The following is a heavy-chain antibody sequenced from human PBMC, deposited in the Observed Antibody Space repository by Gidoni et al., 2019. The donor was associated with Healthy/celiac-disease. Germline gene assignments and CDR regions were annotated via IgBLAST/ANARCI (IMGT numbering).Heavy chain of an antibody. Sequence: EVQLVESGGGLVQPGRSLRLSCAASGFTFDDYAMHWVRQAPGKGLEWVYGISGNSGSRGYADSVKGRFTIARDKAKNSLYLQMNSLRAEDTAVYYCAKDEAAYNYDILTVAKYYYYGMDVWGQGTTVTVSS. D-gene: IGHD3-9*01. J-gene: IGHJ6*02. V-gene: IGHV3-9*01. CDR2: ISGNSGSR. CDR1: GFTFDDYA. CDR3: AKDEAAYNYDILTVAKYYYYGMDV.